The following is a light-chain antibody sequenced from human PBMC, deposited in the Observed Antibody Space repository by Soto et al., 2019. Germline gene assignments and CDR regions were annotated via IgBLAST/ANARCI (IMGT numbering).Light chain of an antibody. CDR1: QSVGDY. V-gene: IGKV3-11*01. Sequence: EIVLTQSPATLSLSPGERATLSCRASQSVGDYLGWYQQKPGQAPRLLIYDASQRATGVPARFSASGSGTDFTLTISSLEPEDFATYYCQQHNSYPWTFGQGTKVEIK. CDR2: DAS. J-gene: IGKJ1*01. CDR3: QQHNSYPWT.